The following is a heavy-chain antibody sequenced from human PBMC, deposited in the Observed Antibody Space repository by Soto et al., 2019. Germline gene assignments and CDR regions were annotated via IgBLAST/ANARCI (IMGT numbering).Heavy chain of an antibody. Sequence: SVKVSSKVSGGSFSSYAISWVRQASEQGLEWMGGIIPIFGTANYAQKFHGRVTTTAAKSTSTGYMELSSLRSEDTAVYYCAREGYSGYYNGFDPWGQGTLVTVSS. CDR1: GGSFSSYA. V-gene: IGHV1-69*06. CDR3: AREGYSGYYNGFDP. CDR2: IIPIFGTA. J-gene: IGHJ5*02. D-gene: IGHD5-12*01.